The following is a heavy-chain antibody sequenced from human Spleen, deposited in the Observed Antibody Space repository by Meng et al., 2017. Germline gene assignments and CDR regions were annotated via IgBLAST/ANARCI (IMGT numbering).Heavy chain of an antibody. CDR2: IWYDGTNK. CDR3: ARDADWVIFDH. Sequence: GGSLRLSCAASGFTFNTYDMHSVRQAPGKGLEWVAVIWYDGTNKFYADSVKGRFTISRDDAKNTVYLQMNSLRAEDTAVYYCARDADWVIFDHWGQGALVTVSS. V-gene: IGHV3-33*01. D-gene: IGHD3-9*01. CDR1: GFTFNTYD. J-gene: IGHJ4*02.